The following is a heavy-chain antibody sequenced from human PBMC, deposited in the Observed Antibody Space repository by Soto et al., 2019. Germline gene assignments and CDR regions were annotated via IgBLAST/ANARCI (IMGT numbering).Heavy chain of an antibody. CDR2: MNPNSGNT. D-gene: IGHD3-3*01. J-gene: IGHJ5*02. CDR3: ARAGLKPAWSAYWFDP. CDR1: GYTFTSYD. Sequence: ASVKVSCKASGYTFTSYDINWVRQATGQGLEWMGWMNPNSGNTGYAQKFQGRVTMTRNTSISTAYMELSSLRSEDTAVYYCARAGLKPAWSAYWFDPWGQGTLVTVSS. V-gene: IGHV1-8*01.